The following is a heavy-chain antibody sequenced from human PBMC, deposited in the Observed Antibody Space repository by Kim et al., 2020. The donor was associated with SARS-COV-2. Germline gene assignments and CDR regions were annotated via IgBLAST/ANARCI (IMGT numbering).Heavy chain of an antibody. J-gene: IGHJ1*01. CDR1: GLTFRAYA. Sequence: GGSLRLSCVASGLTFRAYAMHWLRQSPGDRLEWIGTISSDGKRQYFPDSVRGRFNISRDNSKNTLYLEMRSLTPDDRAMYYCASGTRARGTDRLWSHWG. CDR2: ISSDGKRQ. D-gene: IGHD1-7*01. V-gene: IGHV3-30*04. CDR3: ASGTRARGTDRLWSH.